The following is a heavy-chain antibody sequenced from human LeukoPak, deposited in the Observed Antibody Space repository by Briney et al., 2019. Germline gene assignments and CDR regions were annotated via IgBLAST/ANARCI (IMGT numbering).Heavy chain of an antibody. Sequence: ASVKVSCKASGHTFTSYGISWVRQAPGQGLEWMGWISAYNGNTNYAQELQGRVTMTTDTSTSTAYMELRSLRSDDTAVYYCARGQLMITFGGVIPRRQYEFDYWGQGTLVTVSS. J-gene: IGHJ4*02. CDR1: GHTFTSYG. CDR3: ARGQLMITFGGVIPRRQYEFDY. CDR2: ISAYNGNT. D-gene: IGHD3-16*02. V-gene: IGHV1-18*01.